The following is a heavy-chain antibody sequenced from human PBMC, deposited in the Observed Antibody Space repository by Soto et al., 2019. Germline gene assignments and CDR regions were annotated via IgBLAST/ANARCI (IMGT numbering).Heavy chain of an antibody. Sequence: EAQLLESGGGLVQLGGSLRLSCAASGFSFDRYAMTWVRQAPGKGPEWVSSISYTGGSTSYADTVRGRFSTSRDNSKNTVYPQLNSLRAEDTALYYCAKGGIWPGNIYLEVWGTGPTVTVSS. CDR2: ISYTGGST. J-gene: IGHJ6*03. D-gene: IGHD1-1*01. CDR1: GFSFDRYA. V-gene: IGHV3-23*01. CDR3: AKGGIWPGNIYLEV.